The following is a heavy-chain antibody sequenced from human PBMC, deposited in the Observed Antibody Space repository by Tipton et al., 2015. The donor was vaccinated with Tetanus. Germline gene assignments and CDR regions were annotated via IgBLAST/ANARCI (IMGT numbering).Heavy chain of an antibody. D-gene: IGHD2-21*01. CDR2: IDPNSGGT. CDR3: ARDRGDFIYYGMDV. Sequence: QVQLVQSGAEVKKPGASVKVSCKASGYTFTGYYIYWVRQAPGQGLEWMGWIDPNSGGTVYAQKLQGRVTMTRDTSISTAYMGLRSLRSDDTAVYYCARDRGDFIYYGMDVWGPGTTVTVS. CDR1: GYTFTGYY. V-gene: IGHV1-2*02. J-gene: IGHJ6*02.